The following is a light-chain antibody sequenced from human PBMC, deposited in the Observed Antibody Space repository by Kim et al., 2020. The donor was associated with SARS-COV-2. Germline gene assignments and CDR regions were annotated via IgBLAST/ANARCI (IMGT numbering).Light chain of an antibody. Sequence: LPPGESATPSCRASQNLGSTWLAWFQQNPGQSPRLLIYGASNRATGITEKFRGSGSGTDFTLTISRLEPEDFAVYYCQYYGTSWTFGQGTKVDIK. J-gene: IGKJ1*01. CDR3: QYYGTSWT. CDR2: GAS. V-gene: IGKV3-20*01. CDR1: QNLGSTW.